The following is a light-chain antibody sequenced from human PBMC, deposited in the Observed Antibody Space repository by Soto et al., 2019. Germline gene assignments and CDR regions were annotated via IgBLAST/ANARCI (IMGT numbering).Light chain of an antibody. J-gene: IGKJ1*01. CDR1: QSVSSSF. CDR2: GTS. V-gene: IGKV3-20*01. CDR3: QHYNSYSEA. Sequence: LSPGERATLSCRASQSVSSSFVAWFQQKPGQAPRLLIHGTSSRATGIADRFSGSGSGTDFTLTISSLQPDDFATYYCQHYNSYSEAFGQGTKVDIK.